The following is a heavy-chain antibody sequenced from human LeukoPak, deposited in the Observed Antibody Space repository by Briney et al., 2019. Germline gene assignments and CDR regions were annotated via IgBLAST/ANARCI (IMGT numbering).Heavy chain of an antibody. V-gene: IGHV4-59*01. Sequence: PFETLSLTCTVSGGSLSSYYWSWIRQTPGKGLEWIGSFYNSGSTNYNPSLKSRVTISVDTSKNQISLKLNSMTAADTAVYYCAGGGQWLAPDHWGQGTLVTVSS. CDR2: FYNSGST. J-gene: IGHJ4*02. CDR1: GGSLSSYY. CDR3: AGGGQWLAPDH. D-gene: IGHD6-19*01.